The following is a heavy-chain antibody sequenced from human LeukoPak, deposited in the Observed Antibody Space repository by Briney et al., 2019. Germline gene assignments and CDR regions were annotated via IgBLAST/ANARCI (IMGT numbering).Heavy chain of an antibody. CDR2: ISGSGGTT. CDR3: AKSPSSTWVNWFDP. V-gene: IGHV3-23*01. D-gene: IGHD6-13*01. CDR1: GFTFSSYT. Sequence: GGSLRLSCAASGFTFSSYTMNWVRQAPGKGLEWVSSISGSGGTTYSADSVKGRFTISRDNSKNTVYLQMNSLRAEDTAVYYCAKSPSSTWVNWFDPWGQGTLVTVSS. J-gene: IGHJ5*02.